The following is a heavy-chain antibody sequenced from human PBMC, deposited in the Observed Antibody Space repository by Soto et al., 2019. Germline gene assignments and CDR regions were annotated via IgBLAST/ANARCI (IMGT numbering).Heavy chain of an antibody. CDR3: ARVTLKAGNWFDP. CDR2: INPNTRGT. J-gene: IGHJ5*02. V-gene: IGHV1-2*02. CDR1: GYTFPDYF. Sequence: ASVKVSCKASGYTFPDYFIHWVRQAPGQGFEWMGWINPNTRGTNYAQKFQGRVTMTRDTSNSTAYMELRGLRSDDTAVYYCARVTLKAGNWFDPWGQGTLDPVSS.